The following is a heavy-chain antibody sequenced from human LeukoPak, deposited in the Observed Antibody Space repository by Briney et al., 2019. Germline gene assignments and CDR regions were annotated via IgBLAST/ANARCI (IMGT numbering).Heavy chain of an antibody. CDR2: ISGSGGST. CDR3: AKDRRGFTMIEY. CDR1: GFTFSSYG. J-gene: IGHJ4*02. D-gene: IGHD3-22*01. Sequence: GGSLRLSCGASGFTFSSYGMSWVRQAPGKGLEWVSAISGSGGSTYYADSVKGRFTISRDNSKNTLYLQMNSLRAEDTAVYYCAKDRRGFTMIEYWGQGTLVTVSS. V-gene: IGHV3-23*01.